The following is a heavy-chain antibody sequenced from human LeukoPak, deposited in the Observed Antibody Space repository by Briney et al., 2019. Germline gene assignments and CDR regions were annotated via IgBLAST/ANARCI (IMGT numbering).Heavy chain of an antibody. J-gene: IGHJ6*02. CDR2: ISSNGGNT. D-gene: IGHD3-10*01. CDR1: RFTFSSYA. Sequence: GGTLRLSGAASRFTFSSYAREWVPQAPGKGREDVSDISSNGGNTYYANSVKGRFTISRDNSKNTLYLQMGSLRAEDMAVYYCARAMVRGVCMDVWGQGTTVTVSS. V-gene: IGHV3-64*01. CDR3: ARAMVRGVCMDV.